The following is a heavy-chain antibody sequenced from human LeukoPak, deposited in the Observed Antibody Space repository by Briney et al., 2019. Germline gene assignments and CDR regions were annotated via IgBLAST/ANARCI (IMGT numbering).Heavy chain of an antibody. J-gene: IGHJ4*02. Sequence: SETLSLTCAVSGYSISSGYYWGWIRQPPGKGLEWIGSIYHSGSTYYNPSLKSRVTISVDTSKNQFSLKLSSVTAADTAVYYCARKQWLVSGAFNYWGQGTLVTVSS. V-gene: IGHV4-38-2*01. CDR1: GYSISSGYY. D-gene: IGHD6-19*01. CDR2: IYHSGST. CDR3: ARKQWLVSGAFNY.